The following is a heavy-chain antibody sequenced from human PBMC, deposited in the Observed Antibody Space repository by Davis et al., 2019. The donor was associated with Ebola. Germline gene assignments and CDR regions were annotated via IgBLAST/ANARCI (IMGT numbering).Heavy chain of an antibody. CDR2: ISGSGGTT. CDR1: GFTFSTYA. V-gene: IGHV3-23*01. CDR3: AKGARWTESQFDY. J-gene: IGHJ4*02. Sequence: GESLKISCVTSGFTFSTYAMSWVRQAPGKGLEWVSAISGSGGTTYYADSVKGRFTISRDNSKNTLYLQMNSLRAEDTAEYYCAKGARWTESQFDYWGQGTLVTVSS. D-gene: IGHD4/OR15-4a*01.